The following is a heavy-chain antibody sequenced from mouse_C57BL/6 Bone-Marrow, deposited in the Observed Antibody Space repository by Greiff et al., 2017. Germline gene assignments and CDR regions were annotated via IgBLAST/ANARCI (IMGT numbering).Heavy chain of an antibody. V-gene: IGHV5-9*01. CDR3: AILSNPYFDY. CDR2: ISGGGGNT. D-gene: IGHD2-5*01. J-gene: IGHJ2*01. CDR1: GFTFSSYT. Sequence: EVQRVESGGGLVKPGGSLKLSCAASGFTFSSYTMSWVRQTPEKRLEWVATISGGGGNTYYPDSVKGRFTISRDNAKNTLYLQMSSLRSEDTALYYCAILSNPYFDYWGQGTTLTVSA.